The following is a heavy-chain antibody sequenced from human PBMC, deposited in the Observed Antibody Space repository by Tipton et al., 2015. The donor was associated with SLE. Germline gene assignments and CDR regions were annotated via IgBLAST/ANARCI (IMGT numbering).Heavy chain of an antibody. J-gene: IGHJ6*03. V-gene: IGHV4-31*03. CDR3: ARVGHGLDSRGYNSRYYYYMDV. D-gene: IGHD3-22*01. Sequence: TLSLTCTVSGDSISNVGYYWSWIRQQPGKGLEWIGYIFHSGGSYYNPSLRTRLTMSVDTSNNQFSLRLTSATAADTAVYYCARVGHGLDSRGYNSRYYYYMDVWGKGTTVIVSS. CDR2: IFHSGGS. CDR1: GDSISNVGYY.